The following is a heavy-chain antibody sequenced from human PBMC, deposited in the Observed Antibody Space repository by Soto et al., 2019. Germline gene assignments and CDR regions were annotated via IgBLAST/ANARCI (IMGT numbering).Heavy chain of an antibody. CDR2: ISNYNGNT. J-gene: IGHJ4*02. CDR1: GYAFDNYG. D-gene: IGHD6-13*01. Sequence: ASVKVSCKASGYAFDNYGISWVRQAPGQGPEWMGWISNYNGNTNYAQNFLGRVTLTTDRSTSTAHMELRSLRSDDTAVYYCVRDLQRFSSWYDYLDSWGQGTRVTVPQ. V-gene: IGHV1-18*01. CDR3: VRDLQRFSSWYDYLDS.